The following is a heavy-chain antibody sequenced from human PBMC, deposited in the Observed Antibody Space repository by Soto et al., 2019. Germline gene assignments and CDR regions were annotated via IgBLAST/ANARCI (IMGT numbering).Heavy chain of an antibody. CDR1: GFTFSSYS. CDR3: ARDSIVVVTARPLDY. Sequence: GGSLRLSCAASGFTFSSYSMNWVRQAPGKGLEWVSSISSSSSYIYYADSVNGRFTISRDNAKNSLYLQMNSLRAEDTAVYYCARDSIVVVTARPLDYWGQGTLVTVSS. CDR2: ISSSSSYI. V-gene: IGHV3-21*01. D-gene: IGHD2-21*02. J-gene: IGHJ4*02.